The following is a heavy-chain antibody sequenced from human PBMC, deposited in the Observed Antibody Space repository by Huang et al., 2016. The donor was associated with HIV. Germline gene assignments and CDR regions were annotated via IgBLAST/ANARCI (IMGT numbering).Heavy chain of an antibody. CDR1: GFAFSNKA. V-gene: IGHV3-30*04. CDR3: ASAPARALSYFDN. D-gene: IGHD3-10*01. Sequence: QVLLVLSGGGVVQPGKSLILSCTAFGFAFSNKAMHGVRQAPGKGQEWVAVVSYDGSKTNVADTVNDRFTISRDNSKSTLVLQMSSLRPDDTAVYYCASAPARALSYFDNWGQGTLVTVSS. J-gene: IGHJ4*02. CDR2: VSYDGSKT.